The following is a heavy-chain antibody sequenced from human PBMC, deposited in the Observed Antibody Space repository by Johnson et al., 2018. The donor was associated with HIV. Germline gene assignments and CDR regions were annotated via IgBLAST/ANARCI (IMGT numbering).Heavy chain of an antibody. CDR1: GFTVSSNY. CDR2: IYSDGGT. D-gene: IGHD1-26*01. J-gene: IGHJ3*02. Sequence: VLLVESGGGLVQPGGSLRLSCTASGFTVSSNYMTWVRQAPGTGLEWVSTIYSDGGTYHADSVRGRFTISRDSSKNSLYLQMNSLKTEDTAVYYCASSSGELRTGPGGQVAFDIWGQGTMVTVSS. V-gene: IGHV3-66*01. CDR3: ASSSGELRTGPGGQVAFDI.